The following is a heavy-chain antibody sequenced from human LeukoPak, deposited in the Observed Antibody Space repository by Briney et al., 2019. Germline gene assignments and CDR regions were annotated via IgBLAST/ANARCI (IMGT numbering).Heavy chain of an antibody. Sequence: SETLSLTCTVSGGSISSYYWSWIRQPPGKGLEWIGYIYYSGSTSYNPSLKSRVTISVDTSKNQFSLKLSSVTAADTAMYYCARHWDSSAYLNWFDPWGQGTLVSVSS. D-gene: IGHD3-22*01. V-gene: IGHV4-59*08. CDR3: ARHWDSSAYLNWFDP. J-gene: IGHJ5*02. CDR1: GGSISSYY. CDR2: IYYSGST.